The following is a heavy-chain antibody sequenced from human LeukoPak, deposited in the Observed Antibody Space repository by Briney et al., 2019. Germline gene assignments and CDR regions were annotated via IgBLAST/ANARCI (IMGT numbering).Heavy chain of an antibody. CDR3: ARGYCSAGSCSFTAANWFDP. J-gene: IGHJ5*02. CDR2: ISYAGSNK. V-gene: IGHV3-30*04. D-gene: IGHD2-15*01. Sequence: GRSLRLSCAASGFTFSSYAMHWVRQAPGKGLEWVAVISYAGSNKYYADSVKGRFTISRDNSKNTLYLQMNSLRAEDTAMYYCARGYCSAGSCSFTAANWFDPRGQGTLVTVSS. CDR1: GFTFSSYA.